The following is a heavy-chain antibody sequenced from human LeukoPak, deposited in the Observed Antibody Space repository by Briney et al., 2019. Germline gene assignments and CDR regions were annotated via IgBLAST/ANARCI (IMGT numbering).Heavy chain of an antibody. CDR3: AKSDSAGSTYALDI. CDR2: ISWNSGTT. Sequence: GRSLRLSCAAFGFTFEDYAMYWVRQVPGKGLEWVSDISWNSGTTDYADSVKGRFTSSRDNAKKSLYLQMNSLRPEDTAIYYCAKSDSAGSTYALDIWGQGTLVTVSS. CDR1: GFTFEDYA. D-gene: IGHD1-1*01. V-gene: IGHV3-9*01. J-gene: IGHJ3*02.